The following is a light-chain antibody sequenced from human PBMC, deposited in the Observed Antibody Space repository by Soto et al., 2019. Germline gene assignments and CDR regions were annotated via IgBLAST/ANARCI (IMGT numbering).Light chain of an antibody. CDR3: QKCKVAPFT. CDR1: QSVSDN. CDR2: GAS. V-gene: IGKV3-15*01. J-gene: IGKJ4*01. Sequence: EVLMTQSPDTLYVSPGERVTLSCRASQSVSDNLAWYQQKPGQAPRLLIYGASTRATDMPGRFSGRGAGAEFTLTISSLQPEDAAIYYCQKCKVAPFTFGGGTKVDIK.